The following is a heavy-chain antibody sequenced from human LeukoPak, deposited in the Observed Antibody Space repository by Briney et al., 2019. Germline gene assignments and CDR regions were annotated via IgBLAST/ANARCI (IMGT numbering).Heavy chain of an antibody. CDR3: ARSPSYLYSGSYYDYYYYMDV. J-gene: IGHJ6*03. CDR2: IKQDGSEK. V-gene: IGHV3-7*01. D-gene: IGHD1-26*01. CDR1: GFTFSSYW. Sequence: PGGSLRLSCAASGFTFSSYWMSWVRQAPGKGLEWVANIKQDGSEKYYVDSVKGRFTISRDNAKNSLCLQMNSLRAEDTAVYYCARSPSYLYSGSYYDYYYYMDVWGKGTTVTVSS.